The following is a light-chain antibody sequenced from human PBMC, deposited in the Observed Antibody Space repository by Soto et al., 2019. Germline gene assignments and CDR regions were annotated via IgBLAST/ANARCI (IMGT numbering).Light chain of an antibody. V-gene: IGKV3-20*01. Sequence: EIVLTQSPGTLSLSPGERATLSCRASQSVSSAYLAWYQQIPGQAPRLLIYGASSRATGIPDRFSGSGSGTDFTLTISGLEPEDFAVNYCQQSRSSFYTFGQGTKLEIK. J-gene: IGKJ2*01. CDR1: QSVSSAY. CDR2: GAS. CDR3: QQSRSSFYT.